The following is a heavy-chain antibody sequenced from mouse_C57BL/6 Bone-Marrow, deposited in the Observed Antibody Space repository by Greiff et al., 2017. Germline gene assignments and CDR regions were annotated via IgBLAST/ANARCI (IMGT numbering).Heavy chain of an antibody. Sequence: EVQVVESGAELVRPGASVKLSCTASGFNIKDDYMHWVKQRPEQGLEWIGWIDPENGDTEYASKFQGKATITADTSSNTAYLQLSSLTSEDTAVYYCTTGGYWYFDVWGTGTTVTVSS. V-gene: IGHV14-4*01. CDR1: GFNIKDDY. D-gene: IGHD1-1*02. CDR2: IDPENGDT. CDR3: TTGGYWYFDV. J-gene: IGHJ1*03.